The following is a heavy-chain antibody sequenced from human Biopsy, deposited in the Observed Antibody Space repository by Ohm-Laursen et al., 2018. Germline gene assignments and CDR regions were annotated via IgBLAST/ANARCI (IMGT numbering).Heavy chain of an antibody. CDR2: IYSSGST. Sequence: SDTLSLTCTVSGGSLSSYYWSWIRQPAGKGLEWIGRIYSSGSTNYNPSLKSRVTLSMDTSKRQFSLKLSFVTAADTAVYYCARWTPEYDSSRYYLDAIDIWGQGTKVTVSS. CDR3: ARWTPEYDSSRYYLDAIDI. J-gene: IGHJ3*02. D-gene: IGHD3-22*01. V-gene: IGHV4-4*07. CDR1: GGSLSSYY.